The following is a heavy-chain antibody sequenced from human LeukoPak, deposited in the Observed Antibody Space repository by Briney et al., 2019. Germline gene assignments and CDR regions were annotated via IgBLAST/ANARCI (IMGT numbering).Heavy chain of an antibody. CDR1: GDSVSSNSAA. CDR3: ARDLWSGSYYFFDY. D-gene: IGHD1-26*01. Sequence: SLTLSLTCAISGDSVSSNSAAWNWIRQSPSRGLEWLVRTYYRSKWSSDYAVSVKNRITINPDTSKNQFSLHLNSVTPEDTAVYYCARDLWSGSYYFFDYWGQGTLVTVSS. CDR2: TYYRSKWSS. V-gene: IGHV6-1*01. J-gene: IGHJ4*02.